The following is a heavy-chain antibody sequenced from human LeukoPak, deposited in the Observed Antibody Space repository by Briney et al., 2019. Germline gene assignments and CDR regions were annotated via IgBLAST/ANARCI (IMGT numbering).Heavy chain of an antibody. Sequence: SETQSLTCAVYGGSFSGYYWSWIRQPPGKGLEWIGEINHSGSTNYNPSLKSRVTISVDTSKNQFSLKLSSVTAADTAVYYCARGHHGSGSYSSWGQGTLVTVSS. V-gene: IGHV4-34*01. CDR2: INHSGST. J-gene: IGHJ4*02. CDR3: ARGHHGSGSYSS. D-gene: IGHD3-10*01. CDR1: GGSFSGYY.